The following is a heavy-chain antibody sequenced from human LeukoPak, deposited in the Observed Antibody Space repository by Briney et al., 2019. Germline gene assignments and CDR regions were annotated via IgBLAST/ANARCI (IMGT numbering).Heavy chain of an antibody. Sequence: ASVKVSCKASGYTFTGFYMHWVRQATGQGLEWMGWINPNSGVTDYAQKFQGRVTTTRDTSISTAYMELNRLTSDDTAVYYCAFLRTLEWPPRFFSDYWGQGTQVTVSS. V-gene: IGHV1-2*02. J-gene: IGHJ4*02. CDR2: INPNSGVT. CDR3: AFLRTLEWPPRFFSDY. D-gene: IGHD3-3*01. CDR1: GYTFTGFY.